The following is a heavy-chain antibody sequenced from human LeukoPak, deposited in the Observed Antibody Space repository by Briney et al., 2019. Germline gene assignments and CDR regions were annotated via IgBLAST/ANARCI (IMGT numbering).Heavy chain of an antibody. CDR1: GGTFSSYA. D-gene: IGHD3-16*01. CDR3: ARDDGRGSGYYFDY. Sequence: GASVKVSCKASGGTFSSYAISWVRQAPGQGLEWMGGIIPIFGTANYAQKIQGRVTITTDESTSTAYMELSSLRSEDTAVYYCARDDGRGSGYYFDYWGQGTLVTVSS. V-gene: IGHV1-69*05. CDR2: IIPIFGTA. J-gene: IGHJ4*02.